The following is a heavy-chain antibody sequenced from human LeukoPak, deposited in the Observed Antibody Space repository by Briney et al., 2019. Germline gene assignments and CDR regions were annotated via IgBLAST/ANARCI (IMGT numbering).Heavy chain of an antibody. CDR2: IYHTGST. Sequence: PSETLSLTCTISGGSVSDYYWSWIRQSPGKGLEWIGYIYHTGSTSYNPSLKSRVTISVDTSKNQFSLKLTSVTAADTAVYFCARGGYYGSGNDFRFDPWGQGTLVTVSS. J-gene: IGHJ5*02. V-gene: IGHV4-59*02. CDR1: GGSVSDYY. CDR3: ARGGYYGSGNDFRFDP. D-gene: IGHD3-10*01.